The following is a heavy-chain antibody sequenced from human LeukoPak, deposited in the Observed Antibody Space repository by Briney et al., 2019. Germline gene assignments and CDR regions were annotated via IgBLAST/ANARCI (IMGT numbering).Heavy chain of an antibody. J-gene: IGHJ4*02. Sequence: GGSLRLSCAASGFTFSSYSMNWVRQAPGKGLEWVSSISSSSSYIYYADSVKRRFTISRDNAKNSLYLQMNSLRAEDPAVYYCAREYGSGSPIDYWGQGTLVTVSS. CDR3: AREYGSGSPIDY. V-gene: IGHV3-21*01. CDR2: ISSSSSYI. D-gene: IGHD3-10*01. CDR1: GFTFSSYS.